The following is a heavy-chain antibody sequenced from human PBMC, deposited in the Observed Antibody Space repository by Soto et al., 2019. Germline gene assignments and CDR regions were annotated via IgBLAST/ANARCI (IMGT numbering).Heavy chain of an antibody. Sequence: GGSLRLSCAASGFTFSSYGMHWVRQAPGKGLEWVAVISYDGSNKYYADSVKGRFTISRDNSKNTLYLQMNSLRAEDTAVYYCAKVAVVVPAATYYYYGMDVWGQGTTVTVSS. CDR3: AKVAVVVPAATYYYYGMDV. CDR2: ISYDGSNK. J-gene: IGHJ6*02. CDR1: GFTFSSYG. V-gene: IGHV3-30*18. D-gene: IGHD2-2*01.